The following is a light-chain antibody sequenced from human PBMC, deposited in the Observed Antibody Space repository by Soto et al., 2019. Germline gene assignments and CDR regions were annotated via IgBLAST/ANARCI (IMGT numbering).Light chain of an antibody. V-gene: IGKV3-15*01. CDR3: QQYKNWPPLT. CDR2: AAS. CDR1: QSVGSA. J-gene: IGKJ4*01. Sequence: EIVMTQSPATLSVSPGETATLSCRASQSVGSAVAWYQHKPGQAPRLLIVAASIRATGVPGRFSGGGSVTEFTLTISSLQSEDFAVYYCQQYKNWPPLTFCGGTTVEIK.